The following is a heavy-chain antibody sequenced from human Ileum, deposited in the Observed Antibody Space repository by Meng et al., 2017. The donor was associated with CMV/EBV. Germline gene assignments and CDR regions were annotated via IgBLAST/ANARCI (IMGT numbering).Heavy chain of an antibody. CDR2: MYSAGAT. J-gene: IGHJ6*02. CDR1: GFTVSSIY. D-gene: IGHD1-26*01. Sequence: GESLKISCEASGFTVSSIYMSWVRQAPGKGLDWVSVMYSAGATYYADSVKGRFTISRDKSKNTLYLQMNSLRVEDTAVYYCARELGRLGHGYFYGMDVWGQGTTVTGSS. CDR3: ARELGRLGHGYFYGMDV. V-gene: IGHV3-66*02.